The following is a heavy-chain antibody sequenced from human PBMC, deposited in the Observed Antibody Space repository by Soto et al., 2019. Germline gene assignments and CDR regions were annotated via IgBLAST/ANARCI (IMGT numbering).Heavy chain of an antibody. Sequence: EVQLLESGGGLVQPGGSLRLSCAASGFTFSSYAMSWVRQAPGKGLEWVSAISGSGGSTYYADSVKGRFTISRDNSKNTLELQMNSLRAEDTAVYCCAKATPGSSGLTYWGQGTLVTVSS. CDR3: AKATPGSSGLTY. J-gene: IGHJ4*02. V-gene: IGHV3-23*01. CDR1: GFTFSSYA. D-gene: IGHD6-19*01. CDR2: ISGSGGST.